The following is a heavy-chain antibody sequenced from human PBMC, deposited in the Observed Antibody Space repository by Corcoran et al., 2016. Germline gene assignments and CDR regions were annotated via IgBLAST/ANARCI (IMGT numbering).Heavy chain of an antibody. V-gene: IGHV1-18*01. D-gene: IGHD6-19*01. Sequence: QVQLVQSGPEVKKPGASVKVSCKASGYTFTSYGITWVRQAPGQGPEWMGWISAYDGNTNHAQKFQGRVTMTTNTTTSTAYMELWSLRSDDTAVYYCARDSRVGQGLVRGNGMDVWGQGTTVTVSS. J-gene: IGHJ6*02. CDR1: GYTFTSYG. CDR3: ARDSRVGQGLVRGNGMDV. CDR2: ISAYDGNT.